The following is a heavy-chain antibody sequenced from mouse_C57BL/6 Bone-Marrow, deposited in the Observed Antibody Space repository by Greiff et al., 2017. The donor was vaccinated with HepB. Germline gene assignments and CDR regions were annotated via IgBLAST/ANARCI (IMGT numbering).Heavy chain of an antibody. Sequence: VKLQESGAELVRPGASVTLSCKASGYTFTDYEMHWVKQTPVHGLEWIGAIDPETGGTAYNQKFKGKAILTADKSSSTAYMELRSLTSEDSAVYYCTGFITTVVRYFDVWGTGTTVTVSS. CDR3: TGFITTVVRYFDV. CDR1: GYTFTDYE. CDR2: IDPETGGT. V-gene: IGHV1-15*01. D-gene: IGHD1-1*01. J-gene: IGHJ1*03.